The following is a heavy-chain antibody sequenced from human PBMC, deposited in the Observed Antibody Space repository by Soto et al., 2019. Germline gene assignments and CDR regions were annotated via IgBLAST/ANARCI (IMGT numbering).Heavy chain of an antibody. J-gene: IGHJ5*02. CDR3: ARGARDGDLAAAGHYNWFGP. D-gene: IGHD6-13*01. V-gene: IGHV4-34*01. CDR2: INHSGST. Sequence: SETLSLTCAVYGGSFSWYYWSWIRQPPGKGLEGVVEINHSGSTNYKPSRKSRVTISVDTSKNHFSLKLSSVTAADTAVYYCARGARDGDLAAAGHYNWFGPGGQGTLVTV. CDR1: GGSFSWYY.